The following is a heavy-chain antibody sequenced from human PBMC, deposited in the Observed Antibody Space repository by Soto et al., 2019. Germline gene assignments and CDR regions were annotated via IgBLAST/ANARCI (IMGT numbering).Heavy chain of an antibody. Sequence: PGESLKISCKGSGYSFTTYWINWVRQVPGKGLEWMGKIDPSDSYTNYSPSFQGHVTFSADMSISTAYLQWSSLKASDTAVYYCARLRNYDMDVWGQGTTVTVSS. V-gene: IGHV5-10-1*01. CDR3: ARLRNYDMDV. CDR2: IDPSDSYT. J-gene: IGHJ6*02. CDR1: GYSFTTYW.